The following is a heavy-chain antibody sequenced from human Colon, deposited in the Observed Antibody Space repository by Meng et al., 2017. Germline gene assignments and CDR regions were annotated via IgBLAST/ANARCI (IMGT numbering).Heavy chain of an antibody. D-gene: IGHD3-10*01. J-gene: IGHJ4*02. Sequence: QGQLQGSGPGLVRPSGTLSLTCNVSGGSVSSASYYWSWIRQPPGKGLEWIGLIHYSGSRNYNPSLKSRVTMSVDTSKNQVSLRLTSVTAADTAVYYCARFYGSGTFEVHDYWGQGTLVTVSS. CDR2: IHYSGSR. V-gene: IGHV4-61*01. CDR3: ARFYGSGTFEVHDY. CDR1: GGSVSSASYY.